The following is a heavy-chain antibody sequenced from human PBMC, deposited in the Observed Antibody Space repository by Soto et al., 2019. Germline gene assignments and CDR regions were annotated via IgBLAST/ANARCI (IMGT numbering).Heavy chain of an antibody. CDR1: GYTFTSYG. V-gene: IGHV1-18*01. D-gene: IGHD3-9*01. J-gene: IGHJ6*03. Sequence: ASVKVSCKASGYTFTSYGISWVRQAPGQGLEWMGWISAYNGNTNYAQKLQGRVTMTTDTSTSTAYMELSSLRSEDTAVYYCARGRSATQYYDILKGSYYYYMDVWGKGTTVTVSS. CDR3: ARGRSATQYYDILKGSYYYYMDV. CDR2: ISAYNGNT.